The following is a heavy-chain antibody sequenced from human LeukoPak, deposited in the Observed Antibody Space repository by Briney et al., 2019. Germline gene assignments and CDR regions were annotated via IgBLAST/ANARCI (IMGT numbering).Heavy chain of an antibody. CDR1: GDSVSSNSAA. CDR3: ARVRVVGTTTRVGYFDY. CDR2: TYYRSKWYN. J-gene: IGHJ4*02. D-gene: IGHD1-26*01. V-gene: IGHV6-1*01. Sequence: SQTLSLTCAISGDSVSSNSAAWSWIRQSPSRGLEWLGRTYYRSKWYNDYAVSVKSRITINPDTSKNQLSLQLNSVTPEDAAVYYCARVRVVGTTTRVGYFDYWGQGTLVTVSS.